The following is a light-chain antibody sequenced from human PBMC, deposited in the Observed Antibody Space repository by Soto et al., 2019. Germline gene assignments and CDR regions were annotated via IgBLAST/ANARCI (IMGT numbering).Light chain of an antibody. CDR2: GAS. Sequence: EIVMTQSPATLSVSPGESVTLSCRASLTMNNNIAWYQHKPGQAPRLLIFGASSWATGVPGRFSGSGFGTEFTLSISSLQSEDFAVYYCQQYNERPPWTFGQGTTVEMK. CDR3: QQYNERPPWT. CDR1: LTMNNN. V-gene: IGKV3-15*01. J-gene: IGKJ1*01.